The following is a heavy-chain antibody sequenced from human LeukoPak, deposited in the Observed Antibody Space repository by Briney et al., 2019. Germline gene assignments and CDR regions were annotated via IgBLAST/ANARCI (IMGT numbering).Heavy chain of an antibody. CDR2: IWYDGSNK. J-gene: IGHJ4*02. CDR3: ARDTRLRDFDY. Sequence: GGSLRLSCAASGFTFSSYGMHWVRQAPGKGLEWVAVIWYDGSNKYYAGSVKGRFTISRDNSKNTLYLQMNSLRAEDTAVYYCARDTRLRDFDYWGQGTLVTVSS. D-gene: IGHD4-17*01. V-gene: IGHV3-33*01. CDR1: GFTFSSYG.